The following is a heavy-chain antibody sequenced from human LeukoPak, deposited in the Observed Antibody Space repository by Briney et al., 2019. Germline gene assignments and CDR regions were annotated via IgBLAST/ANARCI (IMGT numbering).Heavy chain of an antibody. CDR1: GYTFTGSY. Sequence: GASVKVSCKASGYTFTGSYMHWVRQAPGQGLEWMGWINLNSGGTNYAQKFQVRVTMTRDTPISTAYMELSRLRYDDTAVYYCARSPHILTGENFDYWGQGTLVTVFS. CDR2: INLNSGGT. J-gene: IGHJ4*02. CDR3: ARSPHILTGENFDY. V-gene: IGHV1-2*02. D-gene: IGHD3-9*01.